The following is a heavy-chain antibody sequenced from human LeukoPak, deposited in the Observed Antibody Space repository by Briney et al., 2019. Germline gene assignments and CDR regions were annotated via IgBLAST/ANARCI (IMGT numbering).Heavy chain of an antibody. CDR1: GFTFISYG. CDR2: IRYDGSKK. Sequence: GGSLRLSCAASGFTFISYGMHWVRQAQGKGLKGVAVIRYDGSKKYYADSVKGRFTISRDNSKNTLYLQMNSLRAEDTAVYYCARVGAGEYQLLHYYYYYYGMDVWGQGTTVTVSS. J-gene: IGHJ6*02. CDR3: ARVGAGEYQLLHYYYYYYGMDV. D-gene: IGHD2-2*01. V-gene: IGHV3-33*01.